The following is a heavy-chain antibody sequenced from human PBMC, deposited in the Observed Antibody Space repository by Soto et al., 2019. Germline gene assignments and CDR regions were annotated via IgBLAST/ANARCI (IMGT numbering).Heavy chain of an antibody. J-gene: IGHJ4*02. CDR3: ARVVAQTDY. V-gene: IGHV3-66*01. CDR2: IYTGGNT. CDR1: GFTFSEHY. Sequence: GGSLRLSCAASGFTFSEHYMSWVRQAPGKGLEWVSLIYTGGNTVYADSVKGRFTISRDDSKNTLFLQMNSLSAEDTAMYYCARVVAQTDYWGQGTLVTVSS. D-gene: IGHD5-12*01.